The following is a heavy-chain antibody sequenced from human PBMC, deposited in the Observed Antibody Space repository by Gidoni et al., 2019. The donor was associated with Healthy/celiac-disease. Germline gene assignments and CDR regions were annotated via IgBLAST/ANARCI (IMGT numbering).Heavy chain of an antibody. CDR2: IYYSGST. CDR3: ARCAVTTLYGMDV. D-gene: IGHD4-17*01. J-gene: IGHJ6*02. V-gene: IGHV4-39*07. CDR1: GGSISSSSYY. Sequence: QLQLQESGPGLVKPSETLSPTCTVSGGSISSSSYYWGWIRQPPGKGLEWIGIIYYSGSTYYTPSLKSRVTISVDTSKNQFSLKLSSVTAADTAVYYCARCAVTTLYGMDVWGQGTTVTVSS.